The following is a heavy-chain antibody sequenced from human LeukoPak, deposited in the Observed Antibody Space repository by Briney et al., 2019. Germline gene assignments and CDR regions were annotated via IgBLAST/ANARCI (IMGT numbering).Heavy chain of an antibody. CDR2: IWYDGSNE. CDR1: GFTFSSYG. D-gene: IGHD6-19*01. V-gene: IGHV3-33*01. J-gene: IGHJ4*02. CDR3: ARDGGVGSSGSTDY. Sequence: GGSLRLSCAASGFTFSSYGMHWVRQAPGKGLEWVAVIWYDGSNEYYADSVKGRFTISRDKSKNTLFLQMNSLRAEDTAVYYCARDGGVGSSGSTDYWGRGTLVTVSS.